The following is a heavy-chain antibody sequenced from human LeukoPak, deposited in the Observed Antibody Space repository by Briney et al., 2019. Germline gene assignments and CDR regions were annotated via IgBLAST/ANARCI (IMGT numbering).Heavy chain of an antibody. J-gene: IGHJ5*02. V-gene: IGHV4-59*08. Sequence: SETLSLTCTVSGGSISSFYWSWIRQPPGKGLEWIGYIYYSGSTNYNPSLKSRVTISVDTSKNQFSLKLSSVTAADTAVYYCARHGKFDYDFWSGNNWFDPWGQGTLVTVSS. CDR3: ARHGKFDYDFWSGNNWFDP. CDR1: GGSISSFY. D-gene: IGHD3-3*01. CDR2: IYYSGST.